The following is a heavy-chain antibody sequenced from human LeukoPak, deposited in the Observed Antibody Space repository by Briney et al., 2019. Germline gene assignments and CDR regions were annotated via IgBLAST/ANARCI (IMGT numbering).Heavy chain of an antibody. Sequence: GGSLRPSCAASGFTFSSYWMHWVRQAPGKGLVWVSHISSDGSSTSYADSVKGRFTISRDNAKNTLYLQMNRLRAEDTAVYYCARDKVSNYVFDYWGQGTLVTVSS. CDR1: GFTFSSYW. V-gene: IGHV3-74*01. CDR3: ARDKVSNYVFDY. D-gene: IGHD4-11*01. CDR2: ISSDGSST. J-gene: IGHJ4*02.